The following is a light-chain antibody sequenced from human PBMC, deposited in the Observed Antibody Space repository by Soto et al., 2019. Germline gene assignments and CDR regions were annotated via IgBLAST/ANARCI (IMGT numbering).Light chain of an antibody. CDR3: QQSYTSPVT. CDR2: GAS. CDR1: QSISTY. V-gene: IGKV1-39*01. J-gene: IGKJ4*01. Sequence: DIQMTQSPSSLSASVGDRVTFTCRASQSISTYLNCYEQKPGKAHNLMIYGASNLQSGVPSRFSGGGSGTDFTLTTSSLQHEDFGTYYCQQSYTSPVTFAGGTTGDI.